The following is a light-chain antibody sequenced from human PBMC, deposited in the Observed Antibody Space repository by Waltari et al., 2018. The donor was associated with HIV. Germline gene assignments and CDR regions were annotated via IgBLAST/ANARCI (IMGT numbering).Light chain of an antibody. V-gene: IGLV2-14*01. J-gene: IGLJ3*02. CDR3: SSYTSTSSRV. CDR2: EVT. Sequence: QSALTQPASVSGSPGQSITISCPGTSSSVGDYNYVPWYQQHPGKAPKVVIYEVTNRPSGVSIRFSGSKSGNTASLTISGLQPEDEADYYCSSYTSTSSRVFGGGTKLTVL. CDR1: SSSVGDYNY.